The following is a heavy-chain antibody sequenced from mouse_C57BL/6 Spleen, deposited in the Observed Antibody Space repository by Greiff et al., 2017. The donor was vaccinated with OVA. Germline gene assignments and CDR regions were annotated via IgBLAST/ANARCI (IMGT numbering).Heavy chain of an antibody. Sequence: EVKLVESGGDLVKPGGSLKLSCAASGFTFSSYGMSWVRQTPDKRLAWVATISSGGSYTYYPDSVKGRFTISRDNAKNTLYLQMSSLKSEDTAMYYCARQLRLRPYYAMDYWGQGTSVTVSS. D-gene: IGHD3-2*02. J-gene: IGHJ4*01. V-gene: IGHV5-6*01. CDR3: ARQLRLRPYYAMDY. CDR2: ISSGGSYT. CDR1: GFTFSSYG.